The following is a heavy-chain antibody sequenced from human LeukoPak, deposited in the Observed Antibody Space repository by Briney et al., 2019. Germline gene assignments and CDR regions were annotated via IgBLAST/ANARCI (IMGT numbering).Heavy chain of an antibody. V-gene: IGHV3-23*01. J-gene: IGHJ4*02. CDR3: AKGFDFHFDY. CDR2: ISGSGGST. Sequence: GGSLRLSCAASGFTFSNYAMSWVRQAPGKGLEWVSVISGSGGSTYYADSVKGRFTISRDNSKNTPYLQMNSLRAEDTAVYYCAKGFDFHFDYWGQGTLVTVSS. CDR1: GFTFSNYA. D-gene: IGHD3-9*01.